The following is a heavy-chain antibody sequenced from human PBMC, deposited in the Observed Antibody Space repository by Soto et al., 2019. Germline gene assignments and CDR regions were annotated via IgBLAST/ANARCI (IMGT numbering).Heavy chain of an antibody. V-gene: IGHV1-69*01. J-gene: IGHJ4*02. D-gene: IGHD3-22*01. CDR1: GDTFSSYA. CDR2: SIPMFGTA. CDR3: ARVGPAHYYVSSGYYSPLDY. Sequence: QVQLVQSGAEVKKPGSSVKVSCKASGDTFSSYAINWVRQAPGQGLEWMGGSIPMFGTAHYAQKCEGGVTITAGESTSTVYMELRSLRSEDTAVYYCARVGPAHYYVSSGYYSPLDYWGQGTLVTVSS.